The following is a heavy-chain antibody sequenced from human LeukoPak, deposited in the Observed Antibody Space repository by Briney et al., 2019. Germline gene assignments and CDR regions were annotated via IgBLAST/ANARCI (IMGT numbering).Heavy chain of an antibody. CDR3: AREDRTTGVCSRDY. CDR1: GFTFSRYE. V-gene: IGHV3-48*03. Sequence: GGSLRLSCVASGFTFSRYELNWVRQAPGKGLEWVSYISSSGDTKYYADSVKGRFTISRDNANTSVYLQMNSLRAEDTAVYYCAREDRTTGVCSRDYWGQGTLVTVSS. CDR2: ISSSGDTK. D-gene: IGHD2-8*01. J-gene: IGHJ4*02.